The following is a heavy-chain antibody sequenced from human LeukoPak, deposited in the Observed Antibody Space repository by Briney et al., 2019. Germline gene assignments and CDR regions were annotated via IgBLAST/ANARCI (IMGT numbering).Heavy chain of an antibody. CDR3: AREQLEAFDI. J-gene: IGHJ3*02. CDR2: ITGDGESS. CDR1: GFTFNTYF. D-gene: IGHD6-13*01. V-gene: IGHV3-23*01. Sequence: GGCLRLSCAVSGFTFNTYFISWVRGAPGKGLGWVSAITGDGESSSYADSVKGRFPISRDNSNNTLYLQTNSLRAEDTAVYYCAREQLEAFDIWGQGTMVTVSS.